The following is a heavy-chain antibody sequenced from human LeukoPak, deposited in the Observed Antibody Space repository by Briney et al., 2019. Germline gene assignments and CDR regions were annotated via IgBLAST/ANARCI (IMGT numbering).Heavy chain of an antibody. J-gene: IGHJ4*02. Sequence: PGGSLRLSCAASGFTFSSYAMSWVRQAPGKGLEWVSAISGSGGSTYYADSVKGRFTISRDNSKNTLYLQMNSLRAEDTAVYYCAKPAFEVRGVIGGYRAYTADYWGQGTLVTVSS. CDR3: AKPAFEVRGVIGGYRAYTADY. CDR2: ISGSGGST. CDR1: GFTFSSYA. D-gene: IGHD3-10*01. V-gene: IGHV3-23*01.